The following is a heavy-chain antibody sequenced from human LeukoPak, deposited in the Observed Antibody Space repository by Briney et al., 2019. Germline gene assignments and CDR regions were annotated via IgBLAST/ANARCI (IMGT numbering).Heavy chain of an antibody. Sequence: PSETLSLTCTVSGGSISSGGYYWSWIRQHPGKGLEWIGYIYYSGSTYHNPSLKSRVTISVDTSKNQFSLKLSSVTAADTAVYYCARESQQQLAEPFDYWGQGTLVTVSS. D-gene: IGHD6-13*01. V-gene: IGHV4-31*03. CDR1: GGSISSGGYY. CDR2: IYYSGST. CDR3: ARESQQQLAEPFDY. J-gene: IGHJ4*02.